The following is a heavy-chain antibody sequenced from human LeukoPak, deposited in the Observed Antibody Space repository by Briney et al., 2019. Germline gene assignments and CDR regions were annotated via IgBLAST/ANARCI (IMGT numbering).Heavy chain of an antibody. D-gene: IGHD3-22*01. J-gene: IGHJ4*02. CDR3: ATDRYYDSSGILDY. V-gene: IGHV4-34*01. Sequence: SETLSLTCAVYGGSFSGYYWSWIRQPPGKGLEWIGEINHSGSTNYNPSLKSRVTISVDTSKNQFSLKLSSVTAADTAVYYCATDRYYDSSGILDYWGQGTLVTVSS. CDR1: GGSFSGYY. CDR2: INHSGST.